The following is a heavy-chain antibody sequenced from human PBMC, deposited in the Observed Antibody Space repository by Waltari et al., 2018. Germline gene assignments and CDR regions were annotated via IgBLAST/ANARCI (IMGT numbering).Heavy chain of an antibody. V-gene: IGHV1-69*01. CDR1: GGTFSSHA. J-gene: IGHJ6*02. CDR2: IIPIFGTA. CDR3: ARAVSIAAAGLSFYYYYYGMDV. D-gene: IGHD6-13*01. Sequence: QVQLVQSGAEVKKPGSSVKVSCKASGGTFSSHALIWVRQAPGQGLAGMGGIIPIFGTANYAQKFQGRVTITADESTSTAYMELSSLRSEDTAVYYCARAVSIAAAGLSFYYYYYGMDVWGQGTTVTVSS.